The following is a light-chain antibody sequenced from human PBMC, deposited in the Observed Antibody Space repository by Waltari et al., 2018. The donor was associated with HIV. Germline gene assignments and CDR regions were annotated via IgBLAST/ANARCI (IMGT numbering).Light chain of an antibody. J-gene: IGKJ1*01. V-gene: IGKV3-20*01. CDR2: GAS. CDR1: QRVRSRY. CDR3: QQYGTSPWT. Sequence: IVFTLSPGTLSLSPGDRATLSCRASQRVRSRYLAWYQQKSGQAPRPVIYGASSRAAGIQDRFSGSGSGTDFTLTINRLEPEDFAVYYCQQYGTSPWTFGQGTKVEIK.